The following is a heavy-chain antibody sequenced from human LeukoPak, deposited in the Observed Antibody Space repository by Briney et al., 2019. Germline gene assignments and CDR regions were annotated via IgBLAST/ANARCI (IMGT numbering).Heavy chain of an antibody. Sequence: SETLSLTCTVSGGSISTYCWTWVRQPPGKGLEWIGYIYSSGTTKYNPSLKSRVTISVDTSKDQFSLNLRSLTAADTAVYYCARAQLNLLADFGMDVWGQGTTVTVSS. D-gene: IGHD3-3*02. CDR1: GGSISTYC. V-gene: IGHV4-59*01. J-gene: IGHJ6*02. CDR2: IYSSGTT. CDR3: ARAQLNLLADFGMDV.